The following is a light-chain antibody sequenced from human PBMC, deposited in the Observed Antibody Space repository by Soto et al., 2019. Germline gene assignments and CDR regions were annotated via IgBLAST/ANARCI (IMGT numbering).Light chain of an antibody. CDR1: SSDVGGYNY. Sequence: QSALTQPPSASGSPGQSVAISCTGTSSDVGGYNYVSWYQQHPGKAPKLMIYEVNKRPSGVPDRFSGSKSGNTASLTVSGLQAEDEAAYYSSSYAGSSNVFGTGTKVTVL. CDR2: EVN. CDR3: SSYAGSSNV. V-gene: IGLV2-8*01. J-gene: IGLJ1*01.